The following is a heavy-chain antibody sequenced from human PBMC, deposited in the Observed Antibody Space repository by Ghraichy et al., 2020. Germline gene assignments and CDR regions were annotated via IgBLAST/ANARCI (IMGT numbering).Heavy chain of an antibody. CDR2: ISAYNGNT. J-gene: IGHJ6*02. V-gene: IGHV1-18*04. Sequence: ASVKVSCKASGYTFTSYGISWVRQAPGQGLEWKGWISAYNGNTNYAQKLQGRVTMTTDTSTSTAYMELRSLRSDDTAVYYCARGYCSSTSCSGHYYYGMDVWGQGNTVTVSS. D-gene: IGHD2-2*01. CDR3: ARGYCSSTSCSGHYYYGMDV. CDR1: GYTFTSYG.